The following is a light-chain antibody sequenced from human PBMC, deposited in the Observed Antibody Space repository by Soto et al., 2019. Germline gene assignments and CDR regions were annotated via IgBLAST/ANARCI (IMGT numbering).Light chain of an antibody. CDR3: QQYHRSSIT. J-gene: IGKJ5*01. CDR1: QSLNNY. V-gene: IGKV1-5*01. CDR2: DAS. Sequence: ASVGDRVTITCRASQSLNNYLAWYQQKPGKAPKLLIYDASTLERGVPSRFSGTGSGTEFTLTISSLQPDDFATYYCQQYHRSSITVGQGTRLEIK.